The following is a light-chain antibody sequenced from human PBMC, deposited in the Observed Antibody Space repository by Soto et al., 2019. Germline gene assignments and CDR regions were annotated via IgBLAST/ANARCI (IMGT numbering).Light chain of an antibody. CDR1: QSVSSN. CDR3: QQYNSWPLT. J-gene: IGKJ4*01. Sequence: EIVLTQSPATLSVSPGERATLSCRASQSVSSNLAWYQLKPGQAPRLLIYGASTRATGIPARFSGSRSGTEFTLTISSLQSEDFAVYYCQQYNSWPLTFGGGTKVEIK. CDR2: GAS. V-gene: IGKV3-15*01.